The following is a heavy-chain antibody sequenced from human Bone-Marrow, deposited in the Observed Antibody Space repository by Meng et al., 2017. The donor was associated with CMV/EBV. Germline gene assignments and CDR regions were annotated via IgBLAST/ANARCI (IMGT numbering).Heavy chain of an antibody. CDR1: GFTFSSYS. D-gene: IGHD5-24*01. Sequence: GESLKISCAGSGFTFSSYSMNWVRQAPGKGLEWVSSVSSSSSYIYYADSLKGRFTISRDNAKNSLYLQMNSLRAEDTAVYYCARDPVEMATIDYYYYGMDVWGQGTTVTVSS. CDR3: ARDPVEMATIDYYYYGMDV. CDR2: VSSSSSYI. J-gene: IGHJ6*02. V-gene: IGHV3-21*01.